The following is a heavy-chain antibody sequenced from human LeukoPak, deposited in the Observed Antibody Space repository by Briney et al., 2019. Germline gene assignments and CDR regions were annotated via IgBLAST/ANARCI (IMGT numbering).Heavy chain of an antibody. J-gene: IGHJ3*02. CDR3: ARALMTPDAFDI. V-gene: IGHV3-48*03. Sequence: QSGGSLRLSCAASGFTFSSYEMTWVRQAPGKGLEWVSYISSSGSTIYYADSVKGRFTISRDNAKNSLYLQMNSLRAEDTAVYYCARALMTPDAFDIWGQGTMVTVSS. CDR1: GFTFSSYE. D-gene: IGHD2-8*01. CDR2: ISSSGSTI.